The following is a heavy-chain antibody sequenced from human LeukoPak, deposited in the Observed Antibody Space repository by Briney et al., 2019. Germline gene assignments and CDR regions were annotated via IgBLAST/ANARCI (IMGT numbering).Heavy chain of an antibody. V-gene: IGHV4-34*01. CDR1: GGSFSGYY. CDR3: ARGDDSSGFYNWFDP. Sequence: PSETLSLTCAVYGGSFSGYYWNWIRQPPGKGLEWIGEINHSGSTNYNPSLKSRVTVSLDTSKNQFSLKLSSVTAADTAVYYCARGDDSSGFYNWFDPWGQGTLVTVSS. CDR2: INHSGST. J-gene: IGHJ5*02. D-gene: IGHD3-22*01.